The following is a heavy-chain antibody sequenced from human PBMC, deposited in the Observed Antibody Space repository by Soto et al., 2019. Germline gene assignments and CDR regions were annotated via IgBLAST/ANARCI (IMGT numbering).Heavy chain of an antibody. J-gene: IGHJ4*02. CDR1: GFTFSSYW. V-gene: IGHV3-7*01. D-gene: IGHD5-12*01. CDR3: ARCGGFPSGYSGYDVFDY. Sequence: GGSLRLSCAASGFTFSSYWMSWVRQAPGKGLEWVANIKQDGSEKYYVDSVKGRFTISRDNAKNSLYLQMNSLRAEDTAVYYCARCGGFPSGYSGYDVFDYWGQGTLVTVSS. CDR2: IKQDGSEK.